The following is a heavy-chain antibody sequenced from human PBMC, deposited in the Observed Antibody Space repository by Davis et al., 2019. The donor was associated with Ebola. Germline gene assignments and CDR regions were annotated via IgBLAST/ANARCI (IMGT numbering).Heavy chain of an antibody. D-gene: IGHD6-19*01. J-gene: IGHJ6*02. V-gene: IGHV1-58*01. CDR1: GFTFTSSA. Sequence: SVKVSCKASGFTFTSSAVQWVRQARGQRLEWIGWIVVGSGNTNYAQKFQERVTITRDMSTSTAYMELSSLRSEDTAVYYCARGGSVAGTYYGMDVWGQGTTVTVSS. CDR3: ARGGSVAGTYYGMDV. CDR2: IVVGSGNT.